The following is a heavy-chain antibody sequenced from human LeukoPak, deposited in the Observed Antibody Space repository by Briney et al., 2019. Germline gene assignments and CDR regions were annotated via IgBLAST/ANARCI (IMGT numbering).Heavy chain of an antibody. CDR1: GFTFSSYA. CDR2: IFGSGGST. D-gene: IGHD3-22*01. J-gene: IGHJ3*02. CDR3: AKGTTMIVVVITNAFDI. V-gene: IGHV3-23*01. Sequence: PGGSLRLSSAASGFTFSSYAMSWVRQTPGKGLEWGSSIFGSGGSTYYADSVKGRFTISTDNSKNTMYPQMNSMRDEETAVSYCAKGTTMIVVVITNAFDIWGQGTMVTVSS.